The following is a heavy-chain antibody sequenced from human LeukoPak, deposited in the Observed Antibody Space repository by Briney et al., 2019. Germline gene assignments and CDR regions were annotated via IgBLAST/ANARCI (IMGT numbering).Heavy chain of an antibody. V-gene: IGHV3-74*01. CDR3: ASDHGYIFDL. CDR1: GFTFSTHW. D-gene: IGHD5-24*01. CDR2: VTGDGTGT. Sequence: GGSLRLSCTASGFTFSTHWMHWLRQAPGKGLEWVSHVTGDGTGTIYADSVKGRFTISRDNAKNTLYLQMNSLQTEDTAVYYCASDHGYIFDLWGQGTLVTVSS. J-gene: IGHJ4*02.